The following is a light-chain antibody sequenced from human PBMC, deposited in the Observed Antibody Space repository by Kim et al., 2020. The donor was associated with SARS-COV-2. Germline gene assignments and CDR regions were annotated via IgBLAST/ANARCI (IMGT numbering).Light chain of an antibody. V-gene: IGLV1-40*01. Sequence: GTISCTGSSSNIGAGYDVHWYQQLPGTAPKRLIYGNSNRPSGVPDRFSGSKSGTSASLAITGLQAEDEADYYCQSYDSSLSGHVVFGGGTKLTVL. CDR2: GNS. CDR3: QSYDSSLSGHVV. J-gene: IGLJ2*01. CDR1: SSNIGAGYD.